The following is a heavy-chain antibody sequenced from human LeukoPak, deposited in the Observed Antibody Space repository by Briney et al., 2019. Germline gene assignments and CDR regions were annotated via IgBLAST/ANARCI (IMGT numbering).Heavy chain of an antibody. CDR3: ARVGLWHYPVDS. D-gene: IGHD1-7*01. CDR2: ITSSSGII. J-gene: IGHJ4*02. Sequence: GGSLRLSCAASGFRFSRYWMSWVRQAPGKGLEWVSYITSSSGIIYYGDSVKGRFTVSRDNAKNSLYLQMNSLRAEDTAVYYCARVGLWHYPVDSWGQGTLVTVSS. CDR1: GFRFSRYW. V-gene: IGHV3-48*01.